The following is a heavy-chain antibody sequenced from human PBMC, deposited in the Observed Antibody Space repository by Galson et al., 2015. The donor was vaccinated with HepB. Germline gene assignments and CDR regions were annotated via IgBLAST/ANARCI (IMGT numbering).Heavy chain of an antibody. Sequence: SLRLSCAASGFTFSNYGMHWVRQAPGKGLEWVAYIQYNGFTKYYGDSVTGRFTISRDNSENTLYLQMNSLRPEDTALYHCARNTPASGYHGLHYGGQGTLVTVSS. CDR1: GFTFSNYG. J-gene: IGHJ4*02. V-gene: IGHV3-30*02. D-gene: IGHD6-25*01. CDR3: ARNTPASGYHGLHY. CDR2: IQYNGFTK.